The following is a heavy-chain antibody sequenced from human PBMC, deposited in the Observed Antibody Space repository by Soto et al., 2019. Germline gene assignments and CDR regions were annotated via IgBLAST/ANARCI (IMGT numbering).Heavy chain of an antibody. Sequence: SVKVSCKTSGGTFSTYAVTWVRQAPGQGLEWMGGLIPIFGSATYAQKFQGRVTITADKSTNIAFMELSSLRSEDTAVYYCATGFYYESSGFRNWGQGTLVTVSS. D-gene: IGHD3-22*01. CDR3: ATGFYYESSGFRN. CDR1: GGTFSTYA. V-gene: IGHV1-69*06. CDR2: LIPIFGSA. J-gene: IGHJ4*02.